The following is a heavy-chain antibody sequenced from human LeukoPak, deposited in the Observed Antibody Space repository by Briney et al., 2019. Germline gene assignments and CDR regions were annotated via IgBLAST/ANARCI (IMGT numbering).Heavy chain of an antibody. D-gene: IGHD6-13*01. CDR1: GFTVSSNY. V-gene: IGHV3-53*01. CDR2: IYSGGIT. CDR3: AKSNKIAAGGSYFDL. J-gene: IGHJ4*02. Sequence: GGSLRLSCAASGFTVSSNYMSWVRQAPGKGLEWVSVIYSGGITYYADSVKGRFTISRDNSKNTLYLQMNSLRAEDTAVYYCAKSNKIAAGGSYFDLWGQGALVTVSS.